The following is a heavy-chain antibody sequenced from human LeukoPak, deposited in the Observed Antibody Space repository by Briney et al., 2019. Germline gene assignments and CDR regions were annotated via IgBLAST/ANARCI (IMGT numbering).Heavy chain of an antibody. CDR3: ARAYSDYGNDAFDI. CDR1: GGSISSGSYY. V-gene: IGHV4-61*09. J-gene: IGHJ3*02. CDR2: IYTGGST. D-gene: IGHD5-12*01. Sequence: PSETLSLTCTVSGGSISSGSYYWSWIRQPAGKGLEWIGHIYTGGSTNYNPSLKSRVTISVDTSKNQFSLKLSSVTAADTAVYYCARAYSDYGNDAFDIWGQGTMVTVS.